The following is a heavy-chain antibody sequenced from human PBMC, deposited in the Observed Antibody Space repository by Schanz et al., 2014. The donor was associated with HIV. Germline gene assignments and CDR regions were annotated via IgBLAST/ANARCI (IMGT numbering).Heavy chain of an antibody. Sequence: QLLESGGGLVQPGGLLRLSCAASGFTFSGFAMSWVRQTPGKGLEWVSRINSNEGTTDYADSVKGRFTISRDNSRNALYLHMNSLRADDTAIYYCVKAYSSGFSGAGSWGQGALVTVSS. D-gene: IGHD5-18*01. CDR1: GFTFSGFA. CDR2: INSNEGTT. J-gene: IGHJ5*02. CDR3: VKAYSSGFSGAGS. V-gene: IGHV3-23*01.